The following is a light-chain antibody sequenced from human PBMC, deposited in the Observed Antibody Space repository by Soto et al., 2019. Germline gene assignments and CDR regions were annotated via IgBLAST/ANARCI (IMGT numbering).Light chain of an antibody. CDR1: SSDVGGYNY. V-gene: IGLV2-8*01. Sequence: QSVLTQPPSASGSPGQSVTISCIGTSSDVGGYNYVSWYQQHPGKAPKLMIYEVSKRPSGVPYCFSCSKFGNTAFLTVSGLQAEDEADYYCSSYAGSNIHYVFGTGTKVTVL. J-gene: IGLJ1*01. CDR3: SSYAGSNIHYV. CDR2: EVS.